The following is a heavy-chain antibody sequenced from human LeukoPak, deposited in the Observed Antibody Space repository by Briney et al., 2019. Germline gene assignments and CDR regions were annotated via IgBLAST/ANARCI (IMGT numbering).Heavy chain of an antibody. CDR1: GYTFTSYG. V-gene: IGHV1-18*01. Sequence: ASVKVSCKASGYTFTSYGISRVRQAPGQGLEWMGWISAYNGNTNYAQKLQGRVTMTTDTSTSTAYMELRSLRSDDTAVYYCAREPRSGWAFDYWGQGTLVTVSS. J-gene: IGHJ4*02. D-gene: IGHD6-19*01. CDR3: AREPRSGWAFDY. CDR2: ISAYNGNT.